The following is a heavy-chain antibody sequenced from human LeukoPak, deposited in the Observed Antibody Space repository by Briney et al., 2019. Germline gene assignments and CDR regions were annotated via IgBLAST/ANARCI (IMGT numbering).Heavy chain of an antibody. D-gene: IGHD3-22*01. CDR3: AREAYDSSGNWFDP. CDR1: GFTFSSYG. CDR2: IWYDGSNK. J-gene: IGHJ5*02. Sequence: HPGGSLRLSCAASGFTFSSYGMHWVRQAPGKGLEWVAVIWYDGSNKYYADSVKGRFTISRDNSKNTLYLQMNSLRAEDTAVYYCAREAYDSSGNWFDPWGQGTLVTVSS. V-gene: IGHV3-33*01.